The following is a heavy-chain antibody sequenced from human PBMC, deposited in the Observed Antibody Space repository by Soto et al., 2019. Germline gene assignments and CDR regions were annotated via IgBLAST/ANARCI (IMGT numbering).Heavy chain of an antibody. CDR1: GGTFSSYT. V-gene: IGHV1-69*02. J-gene: IGHJ6*02. D-gene: IGHD3-10*01. CDR2: IIPILGIA. CDR3: ASLMSSGYYYGMDV. Sequence: QVQLVQSGAEVKKPGSSVKVSCKGSGGTFSSYTISWVRQAPGQGLEWMGRIIPILGIANYAQKFKGRVTITAYKSTSTAYMELSSLRSEDTAVYYCASLMSSGYYYGMDVWGQGTTVTVSS.